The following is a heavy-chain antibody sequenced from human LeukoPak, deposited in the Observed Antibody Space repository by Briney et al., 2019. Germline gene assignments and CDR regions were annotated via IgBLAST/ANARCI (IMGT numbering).Heavy chain of an antibody. CDR1: GGSIGNYY. CDR3: ARLGPRVALINFYYYNMDV. J-gene: IGHJ6*03. CDR2: IYSSGST. V-gene: IGHV4-59*08. Sequence: SETLSLTCTVSGGSIGNYYWSWIQQPPGKGLEWIGYIYSSGSTNYNPSLKSRVTISVDTSKNQFSLKLTSVTAADTAVYYCARLGPRVALINFYYYNMDVWGKGTTVTVSS. D-gene: IGHD2-15*01.